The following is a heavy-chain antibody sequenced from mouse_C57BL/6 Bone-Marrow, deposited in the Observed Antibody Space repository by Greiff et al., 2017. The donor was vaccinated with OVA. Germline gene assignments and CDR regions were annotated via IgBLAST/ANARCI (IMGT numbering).Heavy chain of an antibody. CDR1: GYAFSSYW. V-gene: IGHV1-80*01. CDR3: ARQVLFYAMDY. D-gene: IGHD5-1*01. Sequence: VQGVESGAELVKPGASVKISCKASGYAFSSYWMNWVKQRPGKGLEWIGQIYPGDGDTNYNGKFKGKATLTADKSSSTAYMQLSSLTSEDSAVYFCARQVLFYAMDYWGQGTSVTVSS. J-gene: IGHJ4*01. CDR2: IYPGDGDT.